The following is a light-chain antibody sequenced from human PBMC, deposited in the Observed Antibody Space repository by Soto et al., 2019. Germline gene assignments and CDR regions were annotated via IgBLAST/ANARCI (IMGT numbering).Light chain of an antibody. Sequence: DDVMTQSPLSLPVTLGQPASISCRSNHVLVRRDGIGYFSWFQQRPGRSPRRLIYKVSNRDSGVPAKFSGSGSGTDFALKISRVEAEDVGVYYCMQGTHWPITFGQGTRLEIK. CDR1: HVLVRRDGIGY. V-gene: IGKV2-30*02. J-gene: IGKJ5*01. CDR2: KVS. CDR3: MQGTHWPIT.